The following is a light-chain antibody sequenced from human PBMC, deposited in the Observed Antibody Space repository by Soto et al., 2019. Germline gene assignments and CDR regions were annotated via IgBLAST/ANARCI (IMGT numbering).Light chain of an antibody. J-gene: IGKJ3*01. Sequence: DIQMTQSPSSLSASVGDRVTITCQASQDVRKYLSWYQQKARKAPKLLIYDASNLGTGVPSRFSGSGSGTDFTFTISSLQPEDIATYYCQQRHNLPHTFGPGTKVDIK. CDR2: DAS. CDR1: QDVRKY. CDR3: QQRHNLPHT. V-gene: IGKV1-33*01.